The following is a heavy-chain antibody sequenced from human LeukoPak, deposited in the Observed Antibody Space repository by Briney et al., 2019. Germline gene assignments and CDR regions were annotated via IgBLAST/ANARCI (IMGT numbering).Heavy chain of an antibody. V-gene: IGHV4-31*03. Sequence: PSETLSLTCTVSGGSISSGGYYWSWIRQHPGKGLEWIGYIYYSGSTYYNPSLKSRVTISVDTSKNQFSLKLSSVTAADTAVYYCARNPGGTTEVDYYFDYWGQGTLVTVSS. CDR3: ARNPGGTTEVDYYFDY. J-gene: IGHJ4*02. D-gene: IGHD1-7*01. CDR2: IYYSGST. CDR1: GGSISSGGYY.